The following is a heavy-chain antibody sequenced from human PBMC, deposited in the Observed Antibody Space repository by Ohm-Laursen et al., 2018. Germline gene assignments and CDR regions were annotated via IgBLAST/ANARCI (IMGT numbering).Heavy chain of an antibody. CDR3: AREEIPLPPYGEGLDY. CDR1: GFTFSDYY. J-gene: IGHJ4*02. V-gene: IGHV3-11*01. Sequence: SLRLSCAASGFTFSDYYMSWIRQAPGKGLEWVSYISSSGSTIYYADSVKGRFTISRDNAKNSLYLQMNSLRAEDTAVYYCAREEIPLPPYGEGLDYWGQGTLVTVSS. CDR2: ISSSGSTI. D-gene: IGHD4-17*01.